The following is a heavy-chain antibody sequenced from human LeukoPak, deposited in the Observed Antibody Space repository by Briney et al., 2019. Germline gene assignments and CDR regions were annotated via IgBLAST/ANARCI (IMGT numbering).Heavy chain of an antibody. CDR1: ASYA. V-gene: IGHV3-23*01. Sequence: GGSLRLSCAASASYAMSWVRQAPGKGLEWVSGITYSSGYTYYADSMKGRFTISRDNSRNTLYLQMNSLRAEDTAVYYCAKDPSDLGGSGSNNYFDCWGQGTLVTVSS. CDR3: AKDPSDLGGSGSNNYFDC. D-gene: IGHD3-10*01. J-gene: IGHJ4*02. CDR2: ITYSSGYT.